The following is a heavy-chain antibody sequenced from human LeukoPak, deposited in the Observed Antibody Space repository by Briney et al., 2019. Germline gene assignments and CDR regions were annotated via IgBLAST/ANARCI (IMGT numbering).Heavy chain of an antibody. D-gene: IGHD5/OR15-5a*01. V-gene: IGHV3-30*02. J-gene: IGHJ4*02. Sequence: GGSLRLSCAASGFTFSSYAIHWVRQAPGKGLEWVAFIHYDGSNKYYADSVKGRFTISRDNSKNTLYLQMNSLSAEDTAFYYCAKGFSVYDYLDSWGQGTLVIV. CDR2: IHYDGSNK. CDR1: GFTFSSYA. CDR3: AKGFSVYDYLDS.